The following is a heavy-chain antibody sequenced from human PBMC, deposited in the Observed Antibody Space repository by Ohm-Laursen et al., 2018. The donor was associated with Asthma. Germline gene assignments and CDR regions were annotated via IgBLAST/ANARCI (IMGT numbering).Heavy chain of an antibody. CDR1: GYTFTTYY. D-gene: IGHD6-19*01. CDR2: INTNTGNP. J-gene: IGHJ4*02. CDR3: ARDSGHSSGWYGNVIDY. Sequence: GASVKVSCKASGYTFTTYYMHWVRQAPGQGLEWMGWINTNTGNPTYAQGFTGRFVFSLDTSVSTAYLQISSLKAEDTAVYYCARDSGHSSGWYGNVIDYWGQGTLVTVSS. V-gene: IGHV7-4-1*02.